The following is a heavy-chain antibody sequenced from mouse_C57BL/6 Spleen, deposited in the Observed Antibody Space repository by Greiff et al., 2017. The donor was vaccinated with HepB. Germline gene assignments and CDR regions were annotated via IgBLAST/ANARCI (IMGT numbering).Heavy chain of an antibody. J-gene: IGHJ3*01. CDR3: TTGDYDSWFAY. D-gene: IGHD2-4*01. CDR2: IDPENGDT. V-gene: IGHV14-4*01. Sequence: VQLQQSGAELVRPGASVKLSCTASGFNIKDDYMHWVKQRPEQGLEWIGWIDPENGDTEYASKFQGKATITADTSSNTAYLQLSSLTSEDTAVYCCTTGDYDSWFAYWGQGTLVTVSA. CDR1: GFNIKDDY.